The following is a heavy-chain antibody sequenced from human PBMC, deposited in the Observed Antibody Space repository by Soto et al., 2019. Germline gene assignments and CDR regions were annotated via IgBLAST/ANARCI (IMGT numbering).Heavy chain of an antibody. V-gene: IGHV1-69*06. D-gene: IGHD2-2*01. Sequence: QVQLVQSGAEVKKPGSSVKVSCKASGGTFSSYAISWVRQAPGQGLEWMGGIIPIFGTANYAQKFQGRVTITADKSTSTAYMELGSLRSEDTAVYYCARDPRGDIVVVPAAIPYYGMDVWGQGTTVTVSS. CDR1: GGTFSSYA. J-gene: IGHJ6*02. CDR2: IIPIFGTA. CDR3: ARDPRGDIVVVPAAIPYYGMDV.